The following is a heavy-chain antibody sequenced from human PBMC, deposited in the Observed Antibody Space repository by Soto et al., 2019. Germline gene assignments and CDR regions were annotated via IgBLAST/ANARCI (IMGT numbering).Heavy chain of an antibody. D-gene: IGHD1-1*01. CDR2: IFYSGST. CDR3: ATLSPGRYQLYYFDY. J-gene: IGHJ4*02. CDR1: GVSITNSRFF. Sequence: SETLSLTCSVSGVSITNSRFFWGWIRQPPGKGLEWIGNIFYSGSTYYNPSLKSRLAISVVTSKNQLSLELGSVTAADTAVYFCATLSPGRYQLYYFDYWGQGNMVT. V-gene: IGHV4-39*01.